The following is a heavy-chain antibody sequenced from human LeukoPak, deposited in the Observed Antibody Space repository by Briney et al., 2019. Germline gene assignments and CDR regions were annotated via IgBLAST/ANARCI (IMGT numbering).Heavy chain of an antibody. CDR3: ARVKIAAINYYYYMDV. CDR1: GGSISSGGYY. Sequence: SETLSLTCTVSGGSISSGGYYWSWIRQHPGKGLEWIGYIYYSGSTYYNPSLKSRVTISVDTSKNQSSLKLSSVTAADTAVYYCARVKIAAINYYYYMDVWGKGTTVTVSS. V-gene: IGHV4-31*03. D-gene: IGHD2-2*02. J-gene: IGHJ6*03. CDR2: IYYSGST.